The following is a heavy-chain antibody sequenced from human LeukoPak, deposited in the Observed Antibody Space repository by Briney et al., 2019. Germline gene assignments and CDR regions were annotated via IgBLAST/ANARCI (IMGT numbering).Heavy chain of an antibody. D-gene: IGHD2/OR15-2a*01. CDR1: GGSMSSDY. Sequence: SETLSLTCTVSGGSMSSDYWGWIRQTPGSGLEWIGYIYYSGGTYYNPSLKSRVSISIDTSKNQFPLKLDSVTSADTAVYYCASGYYFPDYWGQGALVTASS. V-gene: IGHV4-59*01. CDR3: ASGYYFPDY. CDR2: IYYSGGT. J-gene: IGHJ4*02.